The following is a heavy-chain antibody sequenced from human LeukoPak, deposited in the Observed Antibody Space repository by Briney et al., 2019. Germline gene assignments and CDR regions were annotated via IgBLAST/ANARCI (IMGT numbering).Heavy chain of an antibody. CDR1: GCSISRYY. J-gene: IGHJ4*02. V-gene: IGHV4-59*08. D-gene: IGHD2-8*01. CDR3: ARRIRTNLIFDS. Sequence: SETLSLTCNVSGCSISRYYWGWIRQPPGRGLQWIGYVSDSGSANYNPSLEKRATIPVDTSNNQFFRSRNYVTAADSAVYFCARRIRTNLIFDSWGQGALVTVSS. CDR2: VSDSGSA.